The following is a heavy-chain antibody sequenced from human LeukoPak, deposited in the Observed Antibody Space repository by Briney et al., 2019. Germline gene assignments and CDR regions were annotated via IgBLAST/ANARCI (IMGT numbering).Heavy chain of an antibody. J-gene: IGHJ6*03. Sequence: SETLSLTCTVSGASISSYYWSWIRQPPGKGLEWIGYIYYSGSTNYNPSLKSRVTISLDTSKNQFSLKLSSVTAADTAVYYCARLFTESYYYYYMDVWGKGTTVTISS. V-gene: IGHV4-59*08. CDR2: IYYSGST. D-gene: IGHD4-11*01. CDR1: GASISSYY. CDR3: ARLFTESYYYYYMDV.